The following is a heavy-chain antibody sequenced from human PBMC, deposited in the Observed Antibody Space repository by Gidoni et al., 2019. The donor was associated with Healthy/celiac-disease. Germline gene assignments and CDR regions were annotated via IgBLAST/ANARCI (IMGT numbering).Heavy chain of an antibody. J-gene: IGHJ2*01. D-gene: IGHD6-19*01. CDR2: IGTAGDT. V-gene: IGHV3-13*01. CDR1: GFTFSSYD. Sequence: EVQLVASGGGLVQPGGSLRLSCAASGFTFSSYDMHWVRQATGKGLEWVSAIGTAGDTYYPGSVKGRFTISRENAKNSLYLQMNSLRAGDTAVYYCAREEWLPSGRYFDLWGRGTLVTVSS. CDR3: AREEWLPSGRYFDL.